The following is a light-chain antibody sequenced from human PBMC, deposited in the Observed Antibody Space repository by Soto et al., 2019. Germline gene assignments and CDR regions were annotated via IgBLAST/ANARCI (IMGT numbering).Light chain of an antibody. J-gene: IGKJ1*01. CDR3: QQSHSNPLT. Sequence: IQMTQSPSSLSASAGDRFTINLDWCQQKPGKAPKLLIYVVSSLQSGVPSRFSGSGSGTDFTLTIRSLQPEDFATYYCQQSHSNPLTFGQGTKVDIK. V-gene: IGKV1-39*01. CDR2: VVS.